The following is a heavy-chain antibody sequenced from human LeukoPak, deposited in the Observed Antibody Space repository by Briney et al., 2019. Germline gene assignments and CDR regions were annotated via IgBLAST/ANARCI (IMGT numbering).Heavy chain of an antibody. CDR2: IYYSGST. Sequence: SETXXLTCTVAGGSISSYYWSWIRQPPGKGXEWIGYIYYSGSTNYNPSLKSRVTISVDTSKNQFSLKLSSVTAADTAVYYCARSEHALAAAGILFDYWGQGTLVTVSS. V-gene: IGHV4-59*01. J-gene: IGHJ4*02. D-gene: IGHD6-13*01. CDR1: GGSISSYY. CDR3: ARSEHALAAAGILFDY.